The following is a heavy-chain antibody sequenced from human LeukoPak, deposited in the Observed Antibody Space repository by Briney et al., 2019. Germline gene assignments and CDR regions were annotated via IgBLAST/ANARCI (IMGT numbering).Heavy chain of an antibody. Sequence: PSETLSLTCTVSGGSISSGSYYWSWIRQPAGKGLEWIGRIYTSGSTNYNPSLKSRVTISVDTSKNQFSLKLSSVTAADTAVYYCARGIRFLEWLPSAEYFQHWGQGTLVTVSS. CDR2: IYTSGST. CDR3: ARGIRFLEWLPSAEYFQH. CDR1: GGSISSGSYY. D-gene: IGHD3-3*01. J-gene: IGHJ1*01. V-gene: IGHV4-61*02.